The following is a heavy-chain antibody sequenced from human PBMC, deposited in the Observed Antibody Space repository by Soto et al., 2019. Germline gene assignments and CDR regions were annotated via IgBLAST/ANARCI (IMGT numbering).Heavy chain of an antibody. CDR1: GFTFSTYW. CDR3: ARGSSAFYVDY. CDR2: INTDGSIT. J-gene: IGHJ4*02. Sequence: EVHLVESGGGLVQPGGSLRLSCAASGFTFSTYWMHWVRQAPGKGLVWVSHINTDGSITDYADSVKGRFTISRDNAKNPLDLHMNSLRAEDTAVYYCARGSSAFYVDYWGQGTLVTVSS. V-gene: IGHV3-74*01. D-gene: IGHD2-2*01.